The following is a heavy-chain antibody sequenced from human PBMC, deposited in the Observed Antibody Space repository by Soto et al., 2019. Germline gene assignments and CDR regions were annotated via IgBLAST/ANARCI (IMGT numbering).Heavy chain of an antibody. CDR3: VSSTGDSSYFDY. V-gene: IGHV1-2*04. CDR2: INPNSGGT. D-gene: IGHD7-27*01. CDR1: GYTFTGYY. Sequence: APVKVSCKASGYTFTGYYMHWVRQAPGQGLEWMGWINPNSGGTNYAQKFQGWVTMTRDTSISTAYMELSRLRSDDTAVYYCVSSTGDSSYFDYWGQGTLVTVSS. J-gene: IGHJ4*02.